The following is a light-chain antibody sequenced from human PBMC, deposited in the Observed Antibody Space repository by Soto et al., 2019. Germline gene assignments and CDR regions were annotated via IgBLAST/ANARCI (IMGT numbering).Light chain of an antibody. CDR1: SSDVGGYNY. CDR2: DVS. Sequence: QSALTQPRSVSGSPGQSVTISCTGASSDVGGYNYVSWYQQHPGKAPKLMIYDVSKRPSGVPDRFSGSKSGNTASLTISGLQTEDEAEYYCCSYAGRYTDVFGTGTKVTVL. V-gene: IGLV2-11*01. CDR3: CSYAGRYTDV. J-gene: IGLJ1*01.